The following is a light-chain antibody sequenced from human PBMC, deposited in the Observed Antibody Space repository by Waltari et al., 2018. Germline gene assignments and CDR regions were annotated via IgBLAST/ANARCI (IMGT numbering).Light chain of an antibody. CDR2: GSS. CDR3: HQYNDWYS. Sequence: KVMTQSPATLSVSPGEVVTLSCRASQSVSSHVAWYQHRPGQAPRLLIYGSSSRAAGVPAMFSGSWSGTEFTLTISGLQSEDGALYYCHQYNDWYSFGQGTKLEIK. J-gene: IGKJ2*03. CDR1: QSVSSH. V-gene: IGKV3-15*01.